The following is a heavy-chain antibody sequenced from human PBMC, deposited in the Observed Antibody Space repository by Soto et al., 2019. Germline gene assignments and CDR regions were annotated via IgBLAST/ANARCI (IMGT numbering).Heavy chain of an antibody. D-gene: IGHD5-18*01. V-gene: IGHV1-46*03. CDR1: GYTFTSYY. Sequence: QVQLVQSGAEVKKPGALVKVSCKASGYTFTSYYMHWVRQAPGQGLEWMGIINPSGGSTSYAQKFQGRVTMTRDTSTSTVYMELSSLRSEDTAVYYCARVYPSDTRYGYVGNNWFDPWGQGTLSPSPQ. CDR3: ARVYPSDTRYGYVGNNWFDP. J-gene: IGHJ5*02. CDR2: INPSGGST.